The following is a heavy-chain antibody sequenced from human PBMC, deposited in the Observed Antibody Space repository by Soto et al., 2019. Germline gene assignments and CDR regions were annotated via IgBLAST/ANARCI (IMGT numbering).Heavy chain of an antibody. CDR2: ISGSGGST. CDR1: GFTFSSYA. Sequence: GGSPRLSCAASGFTFSSYAMSWVRQAPGKGLEWVSAISGSGGSTYYADSVKGRFTISRDNSKNTLYLQMNSLRAEDTAVYYCAKATTVKYSSSSKYYYYGMDVWGQGTTVTVSS. CDR3: AKATTVKYSSSSKYYYYGMDV. J-gene: IGHJ6*02. D-gene: IGHD6-6*01. V-gene: IGHV3-23*01.